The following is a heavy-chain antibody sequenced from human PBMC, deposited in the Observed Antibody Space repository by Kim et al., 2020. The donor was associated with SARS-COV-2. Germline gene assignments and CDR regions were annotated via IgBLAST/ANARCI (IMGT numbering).Heavy chain of an antibody. CDR1: GFTLSSHW. Sequence: GGSLRLSCVAPGFTLSSHWMYWVRQAPGKGLEWVSNINTDGTNINYAHSVKGRFTVSRDNAKNTLHLQMDSLRAEDTAVYYCVRDSSGSYWGQGTLVTVS. D-gene: IGHD3-22*01. J-gene: IGHJ4*02. CDR3: VRDSSGSY. V-gene: IGHV3-74*01. CDR2: INTDGTNI.